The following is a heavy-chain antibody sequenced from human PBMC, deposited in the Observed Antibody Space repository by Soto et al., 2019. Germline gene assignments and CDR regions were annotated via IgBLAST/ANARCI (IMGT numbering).Heavy chain of an antibody. CDR3: ARDRGHCSSTSCLPHYYYGMDV. CDR1: GGTFSSYP. CDR2: IIPIFGAA. D-gene: IGHD2-2*01. J-gene: IGHJ6*02. Sequence: GASVKVSCKASGGTFSSYPISWVRQTPGQGLEWKRGIIPIFGAANYAQKFQGRVTITADESTSTAYMELSSLRSEDTAVYYCARDRGHCSSTSCLPHYYYGMDVWGQGTTVTVSS. V-gene: IGHV1-69*13.